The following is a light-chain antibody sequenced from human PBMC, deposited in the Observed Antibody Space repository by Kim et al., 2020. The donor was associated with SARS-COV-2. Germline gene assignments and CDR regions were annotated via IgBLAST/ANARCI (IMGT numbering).Light chain of an antibody. Sequence: KTVTISCTGSSDNIASNDVKWYQQSPASATTTVIYEDNERPSGVPDRFSGSIDSSSNSASLTISGLKTEDEADYYCQSYDDSNRWVFGGGTKLTVL. CDR1: SDNIASND. CDR2: EDN. J-gene: IGLJ3*02. CDR3: QSYDDSNRWV. V-gene: IGLV6-57*02.